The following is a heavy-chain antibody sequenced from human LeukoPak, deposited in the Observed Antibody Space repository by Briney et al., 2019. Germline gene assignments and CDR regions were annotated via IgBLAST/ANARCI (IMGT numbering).Heavy chain of an antibody. CDR3: AKETGELPIYDY. CDR1: GFTFSSYG. J-gene: IGHJ4*02. CDR2: ISYDGSNK. D-gene: IGHD1-26*01. V-gene: IGHV3-30*18. Sequence: GRSLRLSCAASGFTFSSYGMHWVRQAPGKGLEWVAVISYDGSNKYYADSVKGRFTISRDNSKNTLYLQMNSLRAEDTAVYYCAKETGELPIYDYWDQGTLVTVSS.